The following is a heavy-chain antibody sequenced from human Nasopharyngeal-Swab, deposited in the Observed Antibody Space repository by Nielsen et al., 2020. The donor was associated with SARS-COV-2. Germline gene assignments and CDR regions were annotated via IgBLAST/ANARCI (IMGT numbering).Heavy chain of an antibody. J-gene: IGHJ4*02. Sequence: SETLSPTCTVSGGSISSYYWSWFRQLPGKGLEWIGYIYYSGRTNYNPSLKSRVTISVDTSKNQFSLKLSSVTAADTAVYYCAREGHTGSVVDYWGQGTLVTVSS. CDR1: GGSISSYY. CDR3: AREGHTGSVVDY. V-gene: IGHV4-59*01. CDR2: IYYSGRT. D-gene: IGHD2-15*01.